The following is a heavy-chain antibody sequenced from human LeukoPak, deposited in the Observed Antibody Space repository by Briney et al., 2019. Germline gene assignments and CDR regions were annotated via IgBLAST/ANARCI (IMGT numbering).Heavy chain of an antibody. Sequence: GGSLRLSCAASGFTFSNFLMTWVRQAPGKGPEWVSAISGSGGDTYYADSVKGRFTISRDNSKNTLYLQMNSLRAEDTAVYYCAKKGATTGDFDYWGQGALVTVSS. CDR3: AKKGATTGDFDY. V-gene: IGHV3-23*01. CDR2: ISGSGGDT. J-gene: IGHJ4*02. D-gene: IGHD1-26*01. CDR1: GFTFSNFL.